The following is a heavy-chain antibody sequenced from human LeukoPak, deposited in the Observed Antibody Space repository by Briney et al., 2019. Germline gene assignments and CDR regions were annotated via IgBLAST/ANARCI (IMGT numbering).Heavy chain of an antibody. D-gene: IGHD3-10*01. CDR3: ARDHRGVRDYFDY. V-gene: IGHV3-30*04. J-gene: IGHJ4*02. Sequence: GGSLRLSCAASGFTFSNYALHWVRQAPGKGLEWMAVISIDGRGTYYAGSVKGRFTISRDNSKNTLFLQMNSLRAEDTAVYYCARDHRGVRDYFDYWGQGTLVTVSS. CDR1: GFTFSNYA. CDR2: ISIDGRGT.